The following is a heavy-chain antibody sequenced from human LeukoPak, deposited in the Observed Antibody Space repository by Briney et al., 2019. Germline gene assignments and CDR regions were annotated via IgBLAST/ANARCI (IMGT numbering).Heavy chain of an antibody. V-gene: IGHV3-30*04. D-gene: IGHD2-8*01. J-gene: IGHJ4*02. Sequence: GGSLRLSCAASGFTFGTYAMNWVGKAPGKGLEWVAVISDDGRHNYYADSVKGRFTISRDNSKSTLYLQMNSLRDDDSAAYFCARVYLERLTAGYFDHWGQGTQVTVSP. CDR3: ARVYLERLTAGYFDH. CDR2: ISDDGRHN. CDR1: GFTFGTYA.